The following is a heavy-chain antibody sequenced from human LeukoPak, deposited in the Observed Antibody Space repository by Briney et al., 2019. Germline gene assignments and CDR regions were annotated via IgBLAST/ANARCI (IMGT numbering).Heavy chain of an antibody. D-gene: IGHD6-6*01. CDR2: ISSSGSTI. CDR3: AREGDIDSPLSIAARPGFDY. CDR1: GFTFSDYY. Sequence: GGSLRLSCAASGFTFSDYYMFWIRQAPGKGLEWVSYISSSGSTIYYADSVKGRFTISRDNAKNSLSLHMNSLRAEDTAVYYCAREGDIDSPLSIAARPGFDYWGQGTLVTVSS. V-gene: IGHV3-11*04. J-gene: IGHJ4*02.